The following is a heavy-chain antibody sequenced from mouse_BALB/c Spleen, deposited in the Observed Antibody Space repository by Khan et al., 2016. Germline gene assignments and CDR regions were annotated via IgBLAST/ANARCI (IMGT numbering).Heavy chain of an antibody. CDR1: GFSLTGFS. D-gene: IGHD2-4*01. Sequence: VQLQESGPGLVAPSQSLSITCTVSGFSLTGFSVNWGRQPPGKGLEWLGMIWGDGSTEYNSALKSRLSISKDNSKSQVFLTMNSLQTEDTDRYYCASYYDYDGGFAYWGQGTLVTVAA. CDR3: ASYYDYDGGFAY. J-gene: IGHJ3*01. CDR2: IWGDGST. V-gene: IGHV2-6-7*01.